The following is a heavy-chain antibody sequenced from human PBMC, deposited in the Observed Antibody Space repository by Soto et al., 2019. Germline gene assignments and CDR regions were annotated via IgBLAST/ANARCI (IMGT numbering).Heavy chain of an antibody. D-gene: IGHD3-22*01. V-gene: IGHV3-33*01. CDR3: ARQGVYYYDSSGYSLGY. Sequence: GGSLRLSCAASGFTFSSYGMRWVRQAPGKGLEWVAVIWYDGSNKYYADSVKGRFTISRDNSKNTLYLQMNSLRAEDTAVYYCARQGVYYYDSSGYSLGYWGQGTLVTVSS. CDR2: IWYDGSNK. J-gene: IGHJ4*02. CDR1: GFTFSSYG.